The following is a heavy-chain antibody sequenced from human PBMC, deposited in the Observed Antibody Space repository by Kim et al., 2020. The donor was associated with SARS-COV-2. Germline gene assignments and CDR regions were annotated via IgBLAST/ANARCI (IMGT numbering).Heavy chain of an antibody. CDR3: AKDFTRGTNYYGSGSYPDY. J-gene: IGHJ4*02. CDR1: GFTFDDYA. Sequence: GGSLRLSCAASGFTFDDYAMHWVRQAPGKGLEWVSLISGDGGSTYYADSVKGRFTISRDNSKNSLYLQMNSLRTEDTALYYCAKDFTRGTNYYGSGSYPDYWGQGTLVTVSS. D-gene: IGHD3-10*01. V-gene: IGHV3-43*02. CDR2: ISGDGGST.